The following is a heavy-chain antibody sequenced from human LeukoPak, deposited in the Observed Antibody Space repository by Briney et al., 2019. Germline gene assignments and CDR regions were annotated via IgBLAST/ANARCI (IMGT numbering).Heavy chain of an antibody. CDR1: GYTFSGYG. CDR2: ITGNNGNT. D-gene: IGHD1-26*01. J-gene: IGHJ4*02. CDR3: ARDQRNSGSYRFEF. Sequence: ASVKVSCKTSGYTFSGYGISWVRQAPGQGLEWMGWITGNNGNTNYAPSLQGRITMTTDTSTNTAYMELTSLKSDDTAVYYCARDQRNSGSYRFEFWGQGTLVTVSS. V-gene: IGHV1-18*01.